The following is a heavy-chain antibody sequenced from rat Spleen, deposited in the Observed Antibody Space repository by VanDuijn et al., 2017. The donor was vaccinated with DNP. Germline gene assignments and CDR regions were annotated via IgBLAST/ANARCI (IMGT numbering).Heavy chain of an antibody. CDR1: GYSITSNY. CDR3: ARVTRYFDY. J-gene: IGHJ2*01. CDR2: ISYSGST. Sequence: EVQLQESGSGLVKPSQSLSLICSVTGYSITSNYWGWIRKFPGNKMEYIGHISYSGSTNYNPTLKSRISITRDTSKNHFFLHLNSVTTEDTATYYCARVTRYFDYWGQGAMVTVSS. D-gene: IGHD1-7*01. V-gene: IGHV3-1*01.